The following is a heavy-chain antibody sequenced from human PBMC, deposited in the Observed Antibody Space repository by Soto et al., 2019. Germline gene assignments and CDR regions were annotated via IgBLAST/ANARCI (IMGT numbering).Heavy chain of an antibody. CDR3: AGSKHHYYDSSGYYSALDF. D-gene: IGHD3-22*01. CDR1: GGSVSSGSYY. CDR2: IYYSGST. J-gene: IGHJ4*02. V-gene: IGHV4-61*01. Sequence: SETLSLTCTVSGGSVSSGSYYWSWIRQPPGKGLEWIGYIYYSGSTNYNPSLKSRVTISVDTSKNQFSLKLSSVTAADTAVYYCAGSKHHYYDSSGYYSALDFWGQATLVTVYS.